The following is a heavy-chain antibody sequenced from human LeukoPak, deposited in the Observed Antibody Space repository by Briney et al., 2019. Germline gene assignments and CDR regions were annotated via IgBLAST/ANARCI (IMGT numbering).Heavy chain of an antibody. Sequence: GASVKVSCKASGGTFSSYAISWVRQAPGQGLEWMGGIIPIFGTANYAQKFQERVTITRDMSTSTAYMELSSLRSEDTAVYYCAAGWVTHIDYWGQGTLVTVSS. V-gene: IGHV1-69*05. CDR2: IIPIFGTA. CDR1: GGTFSSYA. CDR3: AAGWVTHIDY. D-gene: IGHD2-21*02. J-gene: IGHJ4*02.